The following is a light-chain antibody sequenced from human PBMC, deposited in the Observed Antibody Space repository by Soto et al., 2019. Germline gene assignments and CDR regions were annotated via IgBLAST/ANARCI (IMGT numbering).Light chain of an antibody. CDR2: AAS. Sequence: DIQLTQSPSFLSASVGDRVTITCRASQGISSYLAWYQQKPGKAPKLLIYAASTLQSGVPSRFSGSGSGTEFTLTISSLQPEDFATYYCQQYNNWPQITFGQGTRLEIK. V-gene: IGKV1-9*01. CDR3: QQYNNWPQIT. CDR1: QGISSY. J-gene: IGKJ5*01.